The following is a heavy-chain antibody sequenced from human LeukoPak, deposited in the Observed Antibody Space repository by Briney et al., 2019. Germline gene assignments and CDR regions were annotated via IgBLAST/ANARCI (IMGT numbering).Heavy chain of an antibody. D-gene: IGHD1-7*01. V-gene: IGHV1-2*02. Sequence: ASVKVSCKASGYTFTGYYMHWVRQAPGQGLEWMGWINPNSGGTNYAQKFQGRVTMTRDTSISTAYMELSRLRSDDTAVYYCAREGVRYNWNYDSLDYWGQGTLVTVSS. CDR2: INPNSGGT. CDR1: GYTFTGYY. CDR3: AREGVRYNWNYDSLDY. J-gene: IGHJ4*02.